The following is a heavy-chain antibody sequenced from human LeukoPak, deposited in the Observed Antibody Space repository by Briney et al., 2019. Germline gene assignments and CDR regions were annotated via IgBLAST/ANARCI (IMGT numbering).Heavy chain of an antibody. D-gene: IGHD2-15*01. CDR3: ARGGYCSGGSCYGGGFDY. Sequence: PSETLSLTCAVYGGSFSGYYWSWIRQPPGKGLEWIGELNHSGSTNYNPSLKSRATISVDTSKNQFSLKLTSVTAADTAVYYCARGGYCSGGSCYGGGFDYWGQGILVTVSS. J-gene: IGHJ4*02. CDR1: GGSFSGYY. CDR2: LNHSGST. V-gene: IGHV4-34*01.